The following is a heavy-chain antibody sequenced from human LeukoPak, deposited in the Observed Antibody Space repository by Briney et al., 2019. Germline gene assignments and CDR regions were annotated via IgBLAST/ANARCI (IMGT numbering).Heavy chain of an antibody. V-gene: IGHV4-61*02. J-gene: IGHJ3*02. CDR3: ARDGRLGEPAAFDI. D-gene: IGHD1-14*01. Sequence: PSETLSLTCTVSGGSISSGSYYWSWIRQPAGKGLEWIGRIYTSGSTNYNPSLKSRVTISVDTSKNQFSLKLSSVTAADTAVYYCARDGRLGEPAAFDIWGQGTMVTVSS. CDR1: GGSISSGSYY. CDR2: IYTSGST.